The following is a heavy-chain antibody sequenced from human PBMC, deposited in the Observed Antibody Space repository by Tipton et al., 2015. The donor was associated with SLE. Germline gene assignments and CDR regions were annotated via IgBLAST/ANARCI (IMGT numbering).Heavy chain of an antibody. CDR1: GGSISSGGYY. J-gene: IGHJ3*02. CDR3: AREGTTRKDAFDI. D-gene: IGHD1-1*01. Sequence: LRLSCTVSGGSISSGGYYWSWIRQHPGKGLEWIGYIYYSGSTYDNPSPKSRVTISVDTSKNQFSLKLSSVTAADTAVYYCAREGTTRKDAFDIWGQGTMVTVSS. CDR2: IYYSGST. V-gene: IGHV4-31*03.